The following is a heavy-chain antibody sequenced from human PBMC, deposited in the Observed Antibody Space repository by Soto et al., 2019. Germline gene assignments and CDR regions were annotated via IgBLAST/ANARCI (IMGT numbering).Heavy chain of an antibody. CDR2: IWYDGNKK. CDR3: ARDGTTGAFDY. CDR1: GFTFSTYG. J-gene: IGHJ4*02. Sequence: QVRLVQSGGGVVQPGRSLRLSCAASGFTFSTYGMHWVRQAPGKGLEWVATIWYDGNKKNYEESLKGRFTISRDNSKNTVYLHMNSMRAEDTAVYYCARDGTTGAFDYWSQGTLVTVSS. V-gene: IGHV3-33*01. D-gene: IGHD1-1*01.